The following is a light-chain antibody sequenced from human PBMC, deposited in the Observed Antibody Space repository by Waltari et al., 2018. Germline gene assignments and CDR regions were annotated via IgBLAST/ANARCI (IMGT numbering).Light chain of an antibody. Sequence: EIVLTQSHGALSLSPGERATLSCRASHNVGNKYLAWFQQKPGQAPRLLIYGASSRATGIPDRFSGSGSGTDFTLTISRLEPEDFAVYYCQQSAHSPLTFGGGTKVEIK. V-gene: IGKV3-20*01. CDR3: QQSAHSPLT. CDR2: GAS. J-gene: IGKJ4*01. CDR1: HNVGNKY.